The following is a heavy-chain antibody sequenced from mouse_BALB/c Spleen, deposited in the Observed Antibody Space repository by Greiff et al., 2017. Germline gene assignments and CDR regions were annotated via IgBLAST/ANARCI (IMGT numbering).Heavy chain of an antibody. J-gene: IGHJ4*01. Sequence: QVQLKESGPELVKPGASVRISCKASGYTFTSYYIHWVKQSPGQGLEWIGWIYPGNVNTKYNEKFKGKATLTADKSSSTAYMQLSSLTSEDSAVYVCARGGYYGSSPYAMDYWGQGTSVTVSS. V-gene: IGHV1S56*01. CDR2: IYPGNVNT. CDR3: ARGGYYGSSPYAMDY. CDR1: GYTFTSYY. D-gene: IGHD1-1*01.